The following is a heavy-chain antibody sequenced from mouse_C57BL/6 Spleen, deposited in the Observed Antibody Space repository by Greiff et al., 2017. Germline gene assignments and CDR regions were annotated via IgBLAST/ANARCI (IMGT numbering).Heavy chain of an antibody. CDR1: GFNIKDYY. CDR3: TTPMIYYDYDGFAY. Sequence: EVQLQQSGAELVRPGASVKLSCTASGFNIKDYYMHWVKQRPEQGLEWIGRIDPEDGDTAYAPKFQGKATMTADTSSNTAYLQLSSLTSEDTAVYYCTTPMIYYDYDGFAYWGQGTLVTVSA. D-gene: IGHD2-4*01. J-gene: IGHJ3*01. V-gene: IGHV14-1*01. CDR2: IDPEDGDT.